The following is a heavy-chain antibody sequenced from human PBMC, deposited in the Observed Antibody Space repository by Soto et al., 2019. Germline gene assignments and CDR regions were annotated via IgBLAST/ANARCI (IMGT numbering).Heavy chain of an antibody. CDR2: IIADNGNT. CDR1: GYTFTSYA. J-gene: IGHJ4*02. D-gene: IGHD1-26*01. Sequence: QVHLVQSGAEEKKPGASVKVSCKASGYTFTSYAIHWVRQAPGQRLEWMGWIIADNGNTKYSQKFQGRVTITRDVSANTASLELISLRSEDTAVYYCARGSGSFFPYFNYWSQGTLVTVS. V-gene: IGHV1-3*05. CDR3: ARGSGSFFPYFNY.